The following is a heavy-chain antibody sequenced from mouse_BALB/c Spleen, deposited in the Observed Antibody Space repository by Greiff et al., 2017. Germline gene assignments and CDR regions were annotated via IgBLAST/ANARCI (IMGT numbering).Heavy chain of an antibody. J-gene: IGHJ3*01. V-gene: IGHV1-15*01. D-gene: IGHD2-4*01. CDR1: GYTFTDYE. Sequence: VQLQQSGAELVRPGASVTLSCKASGYTFTDYEMHWVKQTPVHGLEWIGAIDPDTGGTAYNQKFKGKATLTADKSSSTAYMEHRSLTSEDSAVYYCTRWYMITTRAWFAYWGQGTLVTVSA. CDR3: TRWYMITTRAWFAY. CDR2: IDPDTGGT.